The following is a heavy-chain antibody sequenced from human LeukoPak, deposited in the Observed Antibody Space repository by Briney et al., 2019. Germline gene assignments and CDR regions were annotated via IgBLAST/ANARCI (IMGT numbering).Heavy chain of an antibody. CDR3: ARAGRSDYYDSSGYYGPPDY. Sequence: GASVKVSCKASGCTFSNYAISWVRQAPGQGLEWMGGIIPIFGTANYAQKFQGRVTITADESTSTAYMELSSLRSEDTAVYYCARAGRSDYYDSSGYYGPPDYWGQGTLVTVSS. CDR2: IIPIFGTA. V-gene: IGHV1-69*13. J-gene: IGHJ4*02. CDR1: GCTFSNYA. D-gene: IGHD3-22*01.